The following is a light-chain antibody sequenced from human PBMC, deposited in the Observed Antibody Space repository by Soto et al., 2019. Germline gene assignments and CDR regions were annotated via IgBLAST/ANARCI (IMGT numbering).Light chain of an antibody. J-gene: IGLJ1*01. CDR2: DVS. CDR3: CSYAGSYV. V-gene: IGLV2-11*01. Sequence: QRELTHPRSVSGSPRQSLTISCTGTSSDVGGYNYVSWYQQHPGKAPKLMIYDVSKRPSGVPDRFSGSKSGNTASLTISGLQAEDEADYYCCSYAGSYVFGTGTKVT. CDR1: SSDVGGYNY.